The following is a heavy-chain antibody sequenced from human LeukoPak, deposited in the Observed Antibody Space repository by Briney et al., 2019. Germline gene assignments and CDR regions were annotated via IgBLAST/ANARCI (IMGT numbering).Heavy chain of an antibody. CDR1: GGSISNSNW. CDR2: IYHSGST. V-gene: IGHV4-4*02. D-gene: IGHD3-9*01. CDR3: ARDFTIFPYWYFDL. Sequence: SETLSLTCAVSGGSISNSNWWSWVRQPPGKGLEWIGEIYHSGSTNYNPSLKSRVTISVDKSKNQFSLKLSSVTAADTAVYYCARDFTIFPYWYFDLWGRGTLVTVSS. J-gene: IGHJ2*01.